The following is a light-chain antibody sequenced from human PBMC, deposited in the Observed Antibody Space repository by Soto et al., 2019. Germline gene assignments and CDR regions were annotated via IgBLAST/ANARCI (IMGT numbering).Light chain of an antibody. J-gene: IGKJ1*01. V-gene: IGKV3-20*01. Sequence: EIVLTQSPGTLSLSPGERVTLSCRASQSLSSSYLAWFQHKPGQAPRLLIYGASNRATGIPDRFSGGGSGADFTLTISRLEPEDFAVYYCQQFGGSSRTFGQGTKVEIK. CDR1: QSLSSSY. CDR3: QQFGGSSRT. CDR2: GAS.